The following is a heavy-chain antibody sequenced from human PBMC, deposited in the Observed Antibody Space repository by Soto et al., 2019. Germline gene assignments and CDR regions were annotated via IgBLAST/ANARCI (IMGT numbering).Heavy chain of an antibody. CDR2: ISASKGNT. V-gene: IGHV1-18*03. CDR1: GLTFTNYV. CDR3: ASRSGQLPYYFDY. Sequence: ASVKVSCKASGLTFTNYVITWVRQAPGQGLEWMGWISASKGNTNYAQKFQGRVTMTTDTSTSTAYMELRSLRSDDMAVYYCASRSGQLPYYFDYWGQGTQVTVSS. J-gene: IGHJ4*02. D-gene: IGHD6-6*01.